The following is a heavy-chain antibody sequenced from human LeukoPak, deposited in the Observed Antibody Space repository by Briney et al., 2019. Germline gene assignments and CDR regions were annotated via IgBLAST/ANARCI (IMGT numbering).Heavy chain of an antibody. CDR3: ARVRLYCSSTSCYRPYNWFDP. Sequence: SETLSLTCAVYGGSFSGYYWSWIRQPPVKGLEWIGEINHSGSTNYNPSLKSRVTISVDTSKNQFSLKLSSVTAADTAVYYCARVRLYCSSTSCYRPYNWFDPWGQGTLVTVSS. CDR1: GGSFSGYY. J-gene: IGHJ5*02. D-gene: IGHD2-2*01. CDR2: INHSGST. V-gene: IGHV4-34*01.